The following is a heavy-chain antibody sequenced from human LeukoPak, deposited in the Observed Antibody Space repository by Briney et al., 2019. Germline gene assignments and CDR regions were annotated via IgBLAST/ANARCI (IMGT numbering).Heavy chain of an antibody. CDR1: GGSISSGSYF. CDR2: INTSGST. J-gene: IGHJ4*02. CDR3: AREGYTSSWYSGYYYFDY. V-gene: IGHV4-61*02. D-gene: IGHD6-13*01. Sequence: SETLSLTCTVSGGSISSGSYFWTWIRQPAGKGLEWIVRINTSGSTNYNPSLKSRVTISVDTSKSQFSLKLSSVTAADTAVFYCAREGYTSSWYSGYYYFDYWGQGTLVTVSS.